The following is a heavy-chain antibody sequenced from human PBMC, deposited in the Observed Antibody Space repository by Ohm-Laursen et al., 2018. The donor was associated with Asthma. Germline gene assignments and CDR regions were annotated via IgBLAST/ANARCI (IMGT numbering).Heavy chain of an antibody. CDR2: ISYDGSNK. CDR3: ARWQEMAVGFDY. J-gene: IGHJ4*02. Sequence: LSLTCAASGFTFSSYGMHWVRQAPGKGLEWVAVISYDGSNKYYADSVKGRFTISRDNSKNTLYLQMNSLRAEDTAVYYCARWQEMAVGFDYWGQGTLVTVSS. V-gene: IGHV3-30*03. D-gene: IGHD5-24*01. CDR1: GFTFSSYG.